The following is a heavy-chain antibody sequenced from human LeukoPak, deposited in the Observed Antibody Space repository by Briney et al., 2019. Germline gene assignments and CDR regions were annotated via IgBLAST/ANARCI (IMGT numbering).Heavy chain of an antibody. J-gene: IGHJ4*02. CDR3: ARGEACSSTSCYFSLVDY. D-gene: IGHD2-2*01. V-gene: IGHV3-20*04. CDR1: GFTFDDYG. Sequence: PGGSLRLSCAASGFTFDDYGMSWVRQAPGEGLEWVSGINWKGGSTGYADSVKGRFTISRDNAKNSLYLQMNSLRAEDTALYYCARGEACSSTSCYFSLVDYWGQGTLVTVSS. CDR2: INWKGGST.